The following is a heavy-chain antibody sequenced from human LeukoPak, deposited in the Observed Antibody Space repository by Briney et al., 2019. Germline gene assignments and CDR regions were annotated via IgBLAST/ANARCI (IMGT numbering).Heavy chain of an antibody. V-gene: IGHV3-48*01. J-gene: IGHJ3*02. D-gene: IGHD5-24*01. Sequence: PGGSLRLSCAASGFTFSSYSMNWVRQAPGKGLEWVSYISSSSSTIYYADSVKGRFTISRDNAKNSLYLQMNSLRAEDTAVYYCARDTKRWLQSIDAFDIWGQGTMVTVSS. CDR1: GFTFSSYS. CDR3: ARDTKRWLQSIDAFDI. CDR2: ISSSSSTI.